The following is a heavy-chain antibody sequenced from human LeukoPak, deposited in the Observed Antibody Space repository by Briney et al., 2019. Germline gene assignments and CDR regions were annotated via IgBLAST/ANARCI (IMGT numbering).Heavy chain of an antibody. J-gene: IGHJ6*02. Sequence: PGRSLRLSCAASGFTFSSYGMHWVRQAPGKGLEWVAVISYDGSNKYYADSLRGRFTISRENSKKTLYLQMNSLRAEDTAVYYCVKDEYYYDSSGYYYYYYGMDVWGQGTTVTVSS. CDR1: GFTFSSYG. V-gene: IGHV3-30*18. D-gene: IGHD3-22*01. CDR2: ISYDGSNK. CDR3: VKDEYYYDSSGYYYYYYGMDV.